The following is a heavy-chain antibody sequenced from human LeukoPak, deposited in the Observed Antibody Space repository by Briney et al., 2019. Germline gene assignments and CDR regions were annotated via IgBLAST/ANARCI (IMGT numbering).Heavy chain of an antibody. CDR2: INPSGGST. CDR1: GYTFTSYY. Sequence: ASVKVSCKASGYTFTSYYMHWVRQAPGQGLEWMGIINPSGGSTSYAQKFQGRVTMTRDMSTTTVYMELSSLISEDTAVYYCARVATTGSIDYWGQGTLVTVSS. V-gene: IGHV1-46*01. J-gene: IGHJ4*02. D-gene: IGHD1-26*01. CDR3: ARVATTGSIDY.